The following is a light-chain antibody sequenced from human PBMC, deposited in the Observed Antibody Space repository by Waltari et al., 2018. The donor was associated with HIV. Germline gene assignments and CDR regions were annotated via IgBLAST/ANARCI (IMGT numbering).Light chain of an antibody. CDR1: SSDVGGYNY. Sequence: QSALTQPASVSGSPGQSITISCTGTSSDVGGYNYVSWYQQHPGKAPKLMFYDVSKRPSGGSNRFSGSKSGNTASLTISGLQAEDEADYYCCSYAGSSTYVFGTGTKVTVL. V-gene: IGLV2-23*02. J-gene: IGLJ1*01. CDR3: CSYAGSSTYV. CDR2: DVS.